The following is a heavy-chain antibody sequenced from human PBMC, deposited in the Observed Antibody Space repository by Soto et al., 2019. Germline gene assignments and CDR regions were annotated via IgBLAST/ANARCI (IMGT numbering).Heavy chain of an antibody. Sequence: SETLSLTCAVSGGSISSGGYSWSWIRQPPGKGLEWIGYIYHSGSTYYNPSLKSRVTISVDTSKNQFSLKLSSVTAADTAVYYCARRRDPYRPNWFDPWGQGTLVTVSS. CDR3: ARRRDPYRPNWFDP. CDR2: IYHSGST. V-gene: IGHV4-30-2*01. J-gene: IGHJ5*02. CDR1: GGSISSGGYS. D-gene: IGHD3-16*02.